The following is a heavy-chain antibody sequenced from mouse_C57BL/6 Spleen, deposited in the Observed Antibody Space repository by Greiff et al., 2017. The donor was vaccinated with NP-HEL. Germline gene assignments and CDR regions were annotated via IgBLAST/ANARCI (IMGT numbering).Heavy chain of an antibody. CDR1: GYTFTSYW. J-gene: IGHJ2*01. CDR3: ARDYYGSSSYFDY. Sequence: VQLQQSGAELAKPGASVKLSCKASGYTFTSYWMHWVKQRPGQGLEWIGYINPSSGYTNYNQKFKGKATLTADKSSSTAYMQLSSLTSEDSAVYDCARDYYGSSSYFDYWGQGTTLTVSS. CDR2: INPSSGYT. D-gene: IGHD1-1*01. V-gene: IGHV1-7*01.